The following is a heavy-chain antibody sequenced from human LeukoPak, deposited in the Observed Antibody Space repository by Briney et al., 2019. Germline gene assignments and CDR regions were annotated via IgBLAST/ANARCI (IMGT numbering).Heavy chain of an antibody. CDR3: ARAHGDYEGRWDYYMDV. Sequence: ASVKVSCKASGYTFTGYYMHWVRQAPGQGLEWMGWINPNSGGTNYAQKFQGRVTMTRNTSISTAYMELSSLRSEDTAVYYCARAHGDYEGRWDYYMDVWGKGTTVTVSS. CDR1: GYTFTGYY. D-gene: IGHD4-17*01. J-gene: IGHJ6*03. CDR2: INPNSGGT. V-gene: IGHV1-2*02.